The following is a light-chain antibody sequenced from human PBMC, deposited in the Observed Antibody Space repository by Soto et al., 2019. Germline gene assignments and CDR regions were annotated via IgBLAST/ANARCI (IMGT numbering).Light chain of an antibody. CDR1: QSVSSSY. CDR3: QQYGSSPWT. J-gene: IGKJ1*01. CDR2: GAS. Sequence: EIVLTQSPGTLSLSPGERATISWKASQSVSSSYLAWYQQTPGQAPRLFVYGASSRATGIPDRFSGSGSGTEFTLTISRLEPEDFEVYYCQQYGSSPWTFGQGTKVDIK. V-gene: IGKV3-20*01.